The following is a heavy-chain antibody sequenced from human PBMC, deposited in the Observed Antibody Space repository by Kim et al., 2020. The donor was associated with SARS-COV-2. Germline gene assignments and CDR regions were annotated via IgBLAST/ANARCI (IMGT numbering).Heavy chain of an antibody. V-gene: IGHV4-59*01. CDR3: ARGPPRTIFGVVTEYYFDY. Sequence: TLSLTCTVSGGSISSYYWSWIRQPPGKGLEWIGYIYYSGSTNYNPSLKSRVTISVDTSKNQFSLKLSSVTAADTAVYYCARGPPRTIFGVVTEYYFDYWGQGTLVTVSS. CDR1: GGSISSYY. D-gene: IGHD3-3*01. J-gene: IGHJ4*02. CDR2: IYYSGST.